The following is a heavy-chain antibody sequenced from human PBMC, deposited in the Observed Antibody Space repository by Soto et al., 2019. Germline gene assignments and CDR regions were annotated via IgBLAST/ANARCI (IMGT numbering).Heavy chain of an antibody. V-gene: IGHV4-30-2*01. Sequence: SETLSLTCAVSGGSISSGGYSWSWIRQPPGKGLEWIGYMYHSGSTYYNPSLKSRVTISIDRSKNQFSLKLSSVTAADTAVYYFARVRDYWGQGILVTVSS. J-gene: IGHJ4*02. CDR3: ARVRDY. D-gene: IGHD3-3*01. CDR1: GGSISSGGYS. CDR2: MYHSGST.